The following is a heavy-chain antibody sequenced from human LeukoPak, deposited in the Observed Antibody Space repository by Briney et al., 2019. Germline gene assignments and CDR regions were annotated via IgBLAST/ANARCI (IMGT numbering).Heavy chain of an antibody. V-gene: IGHV1-46*01. Sequence: GASVKVSCKASGYTFTSYYMHWVRQAPGQGLEWMGIINPSGGSTSYAQKFQGRVTITRNTSISTAYMELSSLRSEDTAVYYCARGVYGDPYYFDYWGQGTLVTVSS. D-gene: IGHD4-17*01. CDR1: GYTFTSYY. CDR3: ARGVYGDPYYFDY. CDR2: INPSGGST. J-gene: IGHJ4*02.